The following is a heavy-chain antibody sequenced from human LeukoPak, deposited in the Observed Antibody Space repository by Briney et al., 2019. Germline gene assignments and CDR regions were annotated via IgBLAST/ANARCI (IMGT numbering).Heavy chain of an antibody. CDR2: IKKDGRAT. Sequence: GGSLRLSCEVSGFTFDAYAMHWVRHAPGKGLEWVSLIKKDGRATCYADSVKGRFTISRDNSKNSLYLQMNSLRSEDTALYYCATWAFYHSLDVWGQGTTVTVSS. CDR1: GFTFDAYA. CDR3: ATWAFYHSLDV. D-gene: IGHD1-26*01. J-gene: IGHJ6*02. V-gene: IGHV3-43*02.